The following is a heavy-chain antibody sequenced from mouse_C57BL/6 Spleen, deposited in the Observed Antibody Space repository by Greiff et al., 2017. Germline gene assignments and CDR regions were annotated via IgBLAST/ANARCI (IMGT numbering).Heavy chain of an antibody. CDR1: GYTFTSYW. CDR2: IDPSDSET. Sequence: QVQLQQPGAELVRPGSSVKLSCKASGYTFTSYWMHWVKQRPIQGLEWIGNIDPSDSETHYNQKFKDKATLTVDKSSSTAYMQLSSQTSEDSAVYYCARSGDGYYGYWYFDVWGTGTTVTVSS. D-gene: IGHD2-3*01. CDR3: ARSGDGYYGYWYFDV. V-gene: IGHV1-52*01. J-gene: IGHJ1*03.